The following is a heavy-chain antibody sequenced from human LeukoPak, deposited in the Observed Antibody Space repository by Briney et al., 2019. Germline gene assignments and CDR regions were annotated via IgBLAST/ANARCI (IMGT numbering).Heavy chain of an antibody. V-gene: IGHV4-30-4*08. CDR2: IYYSGST. CDR3: AREGYYYDSSGYYSF. D-gene: IGHD3-22*01. Sequence: PSETLSLTCTVSGGSISSGDYYWSWIRQPPGKGLEWIGYIYYSGSTYYNPSLKSRVTISVVTSKNQFSLKLSSVTAADTAVYYCAREGYYYDSSGYYSFWGQGTLVTVSS. CDR1: GGSISSGDYY. J-gene: IGHJ4*02.